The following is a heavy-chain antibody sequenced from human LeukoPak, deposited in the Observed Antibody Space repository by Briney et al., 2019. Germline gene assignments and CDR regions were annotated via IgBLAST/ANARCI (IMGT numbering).Heavy chain of an antibody. Sequence: RTRGSLRLSCAASGFTFSDYYMSWIRQAPGKGLEWLSYISSRSNYTNYIDSVKGRFTISRDNAKNSLYLQLNSLRADDTAVYYCARSPDYYGSGSSHVDYYYGMDVWGRGTTVTVSS. CDR2: ISSRSNYT. J-gene: IGHJ6*02. CDR1: GFTFSDYY. CDR3: ARSPDYYGSGSSHVDYYYGMDV. V-gene: IGHV3-11*03. D-gene: IGHD3-10*01.